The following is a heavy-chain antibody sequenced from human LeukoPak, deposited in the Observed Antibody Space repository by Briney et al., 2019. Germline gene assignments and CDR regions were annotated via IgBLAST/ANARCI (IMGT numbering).Heavy chain of an antibody. CDR1: GGSVSSYY. Sequence: SETLSLTCTVSGGSVSSYYWSWIRQPPGKGLEWIGYIYTRGSTNYNPSLKSRVTISVDTSKNQFSLKLSSVTAADTAVYYCARHPAIYCSSTSCYPYYYYMDVWGKGTTVTVSS. D-gene: IGHD2-2*01. V-gene: IGHV4-4*09. J-gene: IGHJ6*03. CDR3: ARHPAIYCSSTSCYPYYYYMDV. CDR2: IYTRGST.